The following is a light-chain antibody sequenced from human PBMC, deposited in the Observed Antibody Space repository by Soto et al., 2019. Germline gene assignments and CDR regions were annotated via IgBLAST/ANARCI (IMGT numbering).Light chain of an antibody. CDR3: QQYGSAFA. V-gene: IGKV3-20*01. J-gene: IGKJ4*01. CDR1: QSVSNSY. CDR2: GAS. Sequence: EVALTQSPGTLSLSPGERATVSCRATQSVSNSYLAWYQQKPGQAPRLLIHGASRRASGIPDRFSGSGSGTDFTLTIDRLEPEVFAVYYWQQYGSAFAFGGGTKVASK.